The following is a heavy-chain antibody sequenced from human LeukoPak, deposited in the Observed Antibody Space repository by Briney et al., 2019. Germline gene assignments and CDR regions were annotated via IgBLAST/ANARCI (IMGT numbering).Heavy chain of an antibody. V-gene: IGHV4-39*01. CDR3: ARRRYYDGSGYLE. D-gene: IGHD3-22*01. Sequence: SETLSLTCSVSGDSISRSDSYWDWIRQPPGKGREWIGTLYYTGRTYYSPSLKSRLTMSVDTSNNQFSLNLRSVTAADTAVYYCARRRYYDGSGYLEWGQGTLLSVSS. J-gene: IGHJ1*01. CDR2: LYYTGRT. CDR1: GDSISRSDSY.